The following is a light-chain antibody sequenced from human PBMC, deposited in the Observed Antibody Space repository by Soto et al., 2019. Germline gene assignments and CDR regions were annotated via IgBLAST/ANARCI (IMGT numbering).Light chain of an antibody. Sequence: QSVLTQPPSVSGAPGHRVTISCTGSSSTIGAGYDVHWYQQLPGAAPKLLISANNHRPSGVPDRFSGSKSGTLASLAITGLQADDEADDYCQSYYNRLSGSVFGGGTRLTVL. CDR3: QSYYNRLSGSV. V-gene: IGLV1-40*01. J-gene: IGLJ2*01. CDR2: ANN. CDR1: SSTIGAGYD.